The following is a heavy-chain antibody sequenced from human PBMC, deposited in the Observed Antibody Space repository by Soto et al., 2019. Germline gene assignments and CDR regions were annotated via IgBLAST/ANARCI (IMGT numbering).Heavy chain of an antibody. CDR3: MTDHGGW. CDR1: GFTFYTYW. CDR2: IKSDGSEK. Sequence: EVQLVESGGGLVQPGGSLRLSCGASGFTFYTYWMNWVRQAPGMGLEWVANIKSDGSEKYYVASVKGRFTISRDNTKNSMYLQMNSLRVEDPAMYHCMTDHGGWWGPGTLVTVSS. D-gene: IGHD6-19*01. J-gene: IGHJ4*02. V-gene: IGHV3-7*01.